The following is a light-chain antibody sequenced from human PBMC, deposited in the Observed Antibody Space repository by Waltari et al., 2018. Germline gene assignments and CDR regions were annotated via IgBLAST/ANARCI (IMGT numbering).Light chain of an antibody. CDR1: TSDVGGTNL. Sequence: QSALTQPASVSGSPGQSITISCTGSTSDVGGTNLASWYRQFPNKAPQLIIYEGTRRPSGVSSRFSASKSGNTASLTISGLQAEDEALYFCSSYARSDNSVLFGGGTQLSVL. V-gene: IGLV2-23*01. CDR3: SSYARSDNSVL. J-gene: IGLJ2*01. CDR2: EGT.